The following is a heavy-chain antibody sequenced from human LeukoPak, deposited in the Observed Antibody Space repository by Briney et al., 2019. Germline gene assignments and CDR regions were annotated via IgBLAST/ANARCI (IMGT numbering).Heavy chain of an antibody. J-gene: IGHJ4*02. CDR3: ARDKVVGATYFDY. CDR1: GFTFSNYW. CDR2: ISTDGKST. Sequence: GGSLRLSCVASGFTFSNYWMLWVRQAPGKGLVWVSLISTDGKSTRYAESVKGRFTISRDNAKNSLYLQMDSLRAEDTAIYYCARDKVVGATYFDYWGQGTLVTVSS. D-gene: IGHD1-26*01. V-gene: IGHV3-74*01.